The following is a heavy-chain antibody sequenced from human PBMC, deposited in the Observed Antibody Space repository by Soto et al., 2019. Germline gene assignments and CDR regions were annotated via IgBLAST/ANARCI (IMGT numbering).Heavy chain of an antibody. Sequence: QVQLQESGPGLVKPSETLSLTCTVSGGSISNFYWSWLRQFPKKELEWIGYIYNSGTTDYNPSLKSRVTISIDTSTNRFSLNLASVTAADTAIYYCARAPTLYHFDYWGQGALVTVSS. CDR2: IYNSGTT. D-gene: IGHD3-3*01. V-gene: IGHV4-59*01. CDR3: ARAPTLYHFDY. J-gene: IGHJ4*02. CDR1: GGSISNFY.